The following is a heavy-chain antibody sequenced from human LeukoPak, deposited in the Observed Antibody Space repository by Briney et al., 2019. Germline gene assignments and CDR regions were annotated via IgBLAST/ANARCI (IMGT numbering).Heavy chain of an antibody. CDR2: IYYSGST. D-gene: IGHD3-22*01. J-gene: IGHJ4*02. Sequence: SETLSLTCTVSGGSISSYYWSWIRQPPGKGLEWIGYIYYSGSTNYNPSLKSRVTISVDTSKNQFSLKLSSVTAADTAVYYCARGHYYHSSNSYPSLDYWGQGTLVTVSS. V-gene: IGHV4-59*01. CDR3: ARGHYYHSSNSYPSLDY. CDR1: GGSISSYY.